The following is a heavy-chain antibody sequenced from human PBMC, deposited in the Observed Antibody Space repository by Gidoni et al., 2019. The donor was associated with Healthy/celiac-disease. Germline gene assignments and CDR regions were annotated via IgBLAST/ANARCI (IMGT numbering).Heavy chain of an antibody. V-gene: IGHV4-39*01. Sequence: QLQLQESGPGLVKPSETLSLTCTVSGGSISSSSYYWGWIRQPPGKGLEWIGSIYYSGSTYYTPSLKSRVTISVDTSKNQFSLKLSAVTAADTAVYYCARRPLGGGENDYWGQGTLVTVSS. J-gene: IGHJ4*02. CDR2: IYYSGST. CDR3: ARRPLGGGENDY. CDR1: GGSISSSSYY. D-gene: IGHD3-16*01.